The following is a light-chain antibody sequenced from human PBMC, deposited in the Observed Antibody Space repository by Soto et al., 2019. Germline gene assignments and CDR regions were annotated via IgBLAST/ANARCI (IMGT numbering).Light chain of an antibody. CDR3: QQYARPPYA. CDR1: QRISNSY. CDR2: DAS. J-gene: IGKJ2*01. Sequence: EILLTQSPRTLSLSPGERATLSCMASQRISNSYLAWYQQKPGQAPRLLLYDASSRATGIPDRVSGSGSGTDFTLTISRLEPEDFAVYYCQQYARPPYAFGQGSKVDIK. V-gene: IGKV3-20*01.